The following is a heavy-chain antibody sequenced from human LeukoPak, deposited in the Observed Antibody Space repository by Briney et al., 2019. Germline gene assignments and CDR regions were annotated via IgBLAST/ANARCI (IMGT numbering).Heavy chain of an antibody. CDR3: ARVGYTGTWYSSPPFDY. J-gene: IGHJ4*02. Sequence: GGSLRLSCAASGFTVSSNYMSWVRQAPGKGLEWVSVIYSGGSTYYADSVKVRFTISRDNSKNTLYLQMNSLRAEDTAVYYCARVGYTGTWYSSPPFDYWGQGTLVTVSS. CDR1: GFTVSSNY. CDR2: IYSGGST. D-gene: IGHD6-13*01. V-gene: IGHV3-66*01.